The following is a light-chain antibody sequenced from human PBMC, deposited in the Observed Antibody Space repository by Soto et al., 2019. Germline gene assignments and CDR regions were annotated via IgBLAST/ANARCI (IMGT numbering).Light chain of an antibody. CDR3: SSYTSIYV. Sequence: QSVLTQPASVSGSPGQSITISCTGTSSDVGGYNYASWYQQHPGKAPKLMIYEVSNRPSGVSNRFSGSKSGNTASLTISGLQAEDEADYYCSSYTSIYVFGTGTKLTVL. V-gene: IGLV2-14*01. CDR1: SSDVGGYNY. J-gene: IGLJ1*01. CDR2: EVS.